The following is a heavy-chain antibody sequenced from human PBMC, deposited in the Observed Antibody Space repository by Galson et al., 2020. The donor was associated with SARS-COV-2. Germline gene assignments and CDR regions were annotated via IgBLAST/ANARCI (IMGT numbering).Heavy chain of an antibody. CDR2: ISWNSGSI. Sequence: TGGSLRLSCAASGFTFDDYAMHWVRQAPGKGLEWVSGISWNSGSICYADSVKGRFTISRDNAKNSLYLQMNSLRAEDTALYYCAKEAYCGGDCLPGAFDIWGQGTMVTVSS. D-gene: IGHD2-21*02. V-gene: IGHV3-9*01. J-gene: IGHJ3*02. CDR1: GFTFDDYA. CDR3: AKEAYCGGDCLPGAFDI.